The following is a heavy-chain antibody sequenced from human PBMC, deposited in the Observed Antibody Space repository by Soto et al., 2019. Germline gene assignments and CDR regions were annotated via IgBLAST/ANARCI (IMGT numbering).Heavy chain of an antibody. CDR3: AIDPPVVAVAGTFRYSCFYGMDV. CDR1: GFTFSSYW. V-gene: IGHV3-7*01. CDR2: IKQDGSEK. Sequence: EVQLVESGGGLVQPGGSLRLSCAASGFTFSSYWMSWVRQAPGKGLEWVANIKQDGSEKYYVDSVKGRFTISRDNAKNSLYLQMNILRAEDTAVYYCAIDPPVVAVAGTFRYSCFYGMDVWGQGTTVSVSS. J-gene: IGHJ6*02. D-gene: IGHD6-19*01.